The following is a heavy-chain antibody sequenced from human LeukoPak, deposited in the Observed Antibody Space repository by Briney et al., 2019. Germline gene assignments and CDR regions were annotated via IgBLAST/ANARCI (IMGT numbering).Heavy chain of an antibody. V-gene: IGHV3-23*01. CDR1: GLTFSSYA. CDR2: ISGSGGST. D-gene: IGHD5-18*01. J-gene: IGHJ4*02. CDR3: AARIELWLRDY. Sequence: GGSLRLSCAASGLTFSSYAMSWVRQAPGKGLEWVSGISGSGGSTNYADSVKGRFTTSRDNSKNTLYLQMNSLRAEDTAEYYCAARIELWLRDYWGQGTLVTVSS.